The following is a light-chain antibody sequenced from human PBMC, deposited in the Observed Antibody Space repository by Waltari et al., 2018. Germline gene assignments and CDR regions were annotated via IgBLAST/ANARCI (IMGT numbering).Light chain of an antibody. Sequence: DIVMTQSPDSLAVSLGERATINCRSSRTVFFSSNNKDFLSWYQQRQGQPPKLLIYWAPTRESGVPDRFSGSGSGTNFPLTINGLQAEDVAVYYCQQFYITPQTFGQGTRVEIK. CDR1: RTVFFSSNNKDF. J-gene: IGKJ2*01. CDR3: QQFYITPQT. V-gene: IGKV4-1*01. CDR2: WAP.